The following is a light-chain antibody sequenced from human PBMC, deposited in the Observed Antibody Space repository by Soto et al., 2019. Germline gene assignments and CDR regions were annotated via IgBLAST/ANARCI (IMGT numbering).Light chain of an antibody. V-gene: IGKV1-9*01. CDR1: QGIGTY. Sequence: IQLTQSPSSLSASVGDRVTVTCRASQGIGTYLVWYQQRPGKAPKLLIYAASNLQSGVPSRFSGSGSGTDFTLTISRLEPEDFAVYYCQQYGSSPRTFGQGTGPETK. CDR2: AAS. J-gene: IGKJ5*01. CDR3: QQYGSSPRT.